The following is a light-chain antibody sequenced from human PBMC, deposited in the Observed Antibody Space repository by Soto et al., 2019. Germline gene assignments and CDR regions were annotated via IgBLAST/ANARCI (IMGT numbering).Light chain of an antibody. CDR3: QQYGNSPWT. Sequence: EIVLTQSPGTLSLSPGERATLSCRASQSVSSYYLAWYQQKPGQAPRLLIYAASSRATGIPDRFSGGGSGTDFTLTISRLEPEDFAVYHCQQYGNSPWTFGQGTKVDIK. J-gene: IGKJ1*01. V-gene: IGKV3-20*01. CDR1: QSVSSYY. CDR2: AAS.